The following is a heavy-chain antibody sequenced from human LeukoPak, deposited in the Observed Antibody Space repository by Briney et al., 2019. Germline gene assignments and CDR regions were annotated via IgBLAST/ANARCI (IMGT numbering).Heavy chain of an antibody. V-gene: IGHV1-8*01. CDR1: GYTFTSYD. Sequence: SVKVSCKASGYTFTSYDINWVRQATGQGLEWMGWMNPNSGNTGYAQKFQGRVTMTRNTSISTAYMELSSLRSEDTAVYYCARGGLSYDSSGYYYESYYYYMDVWGKGTTVTVSS. J-gene: IGHJ6*03. CDR2: MNPNSGNT. CDR3: ARGGLSYDSSGYYYESYYYYMDV. D-gene: IGHD3-22*01.